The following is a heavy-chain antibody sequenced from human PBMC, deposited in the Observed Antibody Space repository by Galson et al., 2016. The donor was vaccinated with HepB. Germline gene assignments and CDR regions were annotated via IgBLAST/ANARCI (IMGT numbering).Heavy chain of an antibody. CDR3: AREPPVVPPTYYYYMDV. CDR1: GDSVSSNNAG. D-gene: IGHD2-2*01. Sequence: CAISGDSVSSNNAGWNWIRQSPSRGLEWLGKTYYWSKWSNDYSVSLKGRITITSDTSKNQFSLHLNSVTPEDTAVYYCAREPPVVPPTYYYYMDVWGEGTTVTVSS. CDR2: TYYWSKWSN. J-gene: IGHJ6*03. V-gene: IGHV6-1*01.